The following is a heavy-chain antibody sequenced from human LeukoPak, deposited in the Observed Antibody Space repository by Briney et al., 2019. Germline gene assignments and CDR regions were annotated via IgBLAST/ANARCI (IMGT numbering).Heavy chain of an antibody. CDR3: ARLKRSVRPAYYFDN. Sequence: SETLSLTCTVSSVSISSADYYWGWIRQPPGKGLEWIGYIYYSGSTYYNPSLKSRLTISVDTAKNQFSLKLNSVTASDTAVFYCARLKRSVRPAYYFDNWGQGTLVTVSS. D-gene: IGHD3-3*01. J-gene: IGHJ4*02. CDR2: IYYSGST. V-gene: IGHV4-30-4*08. CDR1: SVSISSADYY.